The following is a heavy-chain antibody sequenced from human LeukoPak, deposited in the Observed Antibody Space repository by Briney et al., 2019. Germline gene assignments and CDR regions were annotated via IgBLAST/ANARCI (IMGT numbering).Heavy chain of an antibody. CDR3: ARWEKVGATKY. Sequence: GGSLRLSCAASGFTFGSYGMHWVRQAPGKGLEWVAVIWYDGSNKYYADSVKGRFTISRDNSKNTLYLQMNSLRAEDTAVYYCARWEKVGATKYWGQGTLVTVSS. CDR2: IWYDGSNK. D-gene: IGHD1-26*01. CDR1: GFTFGSYG. J-gene: IGHJ4*02. V-gene: IGHV3-33*01.